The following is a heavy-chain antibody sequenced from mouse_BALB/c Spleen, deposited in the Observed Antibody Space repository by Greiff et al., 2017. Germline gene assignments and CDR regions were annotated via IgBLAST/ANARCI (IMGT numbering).Heavy chain of an antibody. V-gene: IGHV1S81*02. CDR2: INPSNGRT. J-gene: IGHJ2*01. Sequence: QVQLQQPGAELVKPGASVKLSCKASGYTFTSYWMHWVKQRPGQGLEWIGEINPSNGRTNYNEKFKSKATLTVDKSSSTAYMQLSSLTSEDSAVYCCARAAHFDYWGQGTTLTVSS. CDR1: GYTFTSYW. CDR3: ARAAHFDY.